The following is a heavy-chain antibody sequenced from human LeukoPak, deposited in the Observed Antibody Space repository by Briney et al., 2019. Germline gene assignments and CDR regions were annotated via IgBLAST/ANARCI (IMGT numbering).Heavy chain of an antibody. CDR3: AKDRAGFGELAYYFDY. D-gene: IGHD3-10*01. CDR2: ISYDGSNK. J-gene: IGHJ4*02. CDR1: GFTFSSYA. Sequence: GGSLRLSCAASGFTFSSYAMHWVRQAPGKGLEWVAVISYDGSNKYYADSVKGRFTISRDNSKNTLYVQMNSLRAEDTALYYCAKDRAGFGELAYYFDYWGQGTLVTVSS. V-gene: IGHV3-30*04.